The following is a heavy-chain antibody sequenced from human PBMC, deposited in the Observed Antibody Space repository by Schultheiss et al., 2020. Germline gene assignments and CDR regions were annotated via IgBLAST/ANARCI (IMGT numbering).Heavy chain of an antibody. D-gene: IGHD6-13*01. CDR1: GFTFSSYA. CDR3: ARHEKSGSSWYGTPPTLLYYFDY. V-gene: IGHV3-30-3*01. J-gene: IGHJ4*02. Sequence: GGSLRLSCAASGFTFSSYAMHWVRQAPGKGLEWVAVISYDGSNKYYADSVKGRFTISRDNSKNTLYLQMNSLRAEDTAVYYCARHEKSGSSWYGTPPTLLYYFDYWGQGTLVTVSS. CDR2: ISYDGSNK.